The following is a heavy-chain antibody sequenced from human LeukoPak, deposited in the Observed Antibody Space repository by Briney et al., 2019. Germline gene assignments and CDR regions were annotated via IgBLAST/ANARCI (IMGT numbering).Heavy chain of an antibody. V-gene: IGHV1-2*02. J-gene: IGHJ5*02. Sequence: ASVKVSCKASGYTFTGYYMHWVRQAPGQGLEWMGWINPNSGGTNHAQKFQGRVTMTRDTSISTAYMELSRLRSDDTAVYYCARRTSYSSSWYGGNNWFDPWGQGTLVTVSS. CDR1: GYTFTGYY. CDR2: INPNSGGT. D-gene: IGHD6-13*01. CDR3: ARRTSYSSSWYGGNNWFDP.